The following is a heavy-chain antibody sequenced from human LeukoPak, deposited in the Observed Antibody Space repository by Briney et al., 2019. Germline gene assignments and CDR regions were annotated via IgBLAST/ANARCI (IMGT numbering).Heavy chain of an antibody. CDR3: ARVRYFDWYPSENWFDP. V-gene: IGHV4-59*12. CDR1: DDSIIMYY. Sequence: SETLSLTCTVSDDSIIMYYWTGIRQPPGKGLEWIGYVDHTGSTKFNPSLNGRVSISRDTSNNFFSLKLSSVTAADTAVYYCARVRYFDWYPSENWFDPWGQGTLVTVSS. CDR2: VDHTGST. J-gene: IGHJ5*02. D-gene: IGHD3-9*01.